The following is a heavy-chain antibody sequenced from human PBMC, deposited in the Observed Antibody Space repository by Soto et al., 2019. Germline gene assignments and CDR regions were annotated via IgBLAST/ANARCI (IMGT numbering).Heavy chain of an antibody. Sequence: GGSLRLSCAASGFTVSSNYMSWVRQAPGKGLEWVSVIYSGGSTYYADSVKGRFTISRHNSKNTLYLQMNSLRAEDTAVYYCARDLNSGYSYGSSYYYYYMDVWGKGTTVTVSS. CDR3: ARDLNSGYSYGSSYYYYYMDV. CDR2: IYSGGST. J-gene: IGHJ6*03. D-gene: IGHD5-18*01. CDR1: GFTVSSNY. V-gene: IGHV3-53*04.